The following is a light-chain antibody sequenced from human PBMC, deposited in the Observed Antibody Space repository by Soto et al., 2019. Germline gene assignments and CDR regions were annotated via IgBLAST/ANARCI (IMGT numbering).Light chain of an antibody. J-gene: IGKJ1*01. CDR3: LQYYSTPWT. CDR1: QSILYSSNNNNY. V-gene: IGKV4-1*01. Sequence: DIVMTQSPDSLAVSLGERATINCKSSQSILYSSNNNNYLAWYQQKPGQPPKLLIYWASTRESGVSDRFSGSGSGTDFTLTISSLQAEDVAVYYCLQYYSTPWTFGQGNKVEIK. CDR2: WAS.